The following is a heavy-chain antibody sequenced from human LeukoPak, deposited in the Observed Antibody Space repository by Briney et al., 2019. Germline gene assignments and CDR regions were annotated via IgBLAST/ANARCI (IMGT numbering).Heavy chain of an antibody. CDR2: ISCSSSTI. CDR3: VRGGVRGSGSYKNAFDI. CDR1: GFTFRSYR. J-gene: IGHJ3*02. Sequence: GGSLCLSCAVSGFTFRSYRMNWVRQAPGEGLEGVSYISCSSSTIYYADSVKGRFTISRDNAKNSLYLQMNSLRAEDTAVYYCVRGGVRGSGSYKNAFDIWGQGTMVTVSS. D-gene: IGHD3-10*01. V-gene: IGHV3-48*01.